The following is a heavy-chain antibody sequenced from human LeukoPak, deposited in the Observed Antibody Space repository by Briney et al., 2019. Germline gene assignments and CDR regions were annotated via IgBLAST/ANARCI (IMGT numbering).Heavy chain of an antibody. CDR3: AKWGDYDILTGYYDSDY. Sequence: GGSLRLSCAASGFTFRNYAMSWVRQPPGKGLEWVSAIGGRGGGTYYADSVKGRFTVSRDDSKNTLYLQMNTLRAEDTAVYYCAKWGDYDILTGYYDSDYCGQGSLVTVSS. CDR1: GFTFRNYA. D-gene: IGHD3-9*01. CDR2: IGGRGGGT. J-gene: IGHJ4*02. V-gene: IGHV3-23*01.